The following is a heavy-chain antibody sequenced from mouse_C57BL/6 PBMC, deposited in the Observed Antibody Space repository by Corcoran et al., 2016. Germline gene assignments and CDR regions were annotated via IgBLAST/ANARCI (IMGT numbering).Heavy chain of an antibody. J-gene: IGHJ2*01. CDR3: ARRGAPYYCDY. V-gene: IGHV3-6*01. CDR2: ISYDGSN. Sequence: DVQLQESGPGLVKPSQSLSLTCSVTGYSITSGYYWNWIRQFPGNKLEWMGYISYDGSNNYNPSLKNRISITRDTSKHQFFLKLNSVTTEDTATYYCARRGAPYYCDYWGQGTTLTVSS. CDR1: GYSITSGYY.